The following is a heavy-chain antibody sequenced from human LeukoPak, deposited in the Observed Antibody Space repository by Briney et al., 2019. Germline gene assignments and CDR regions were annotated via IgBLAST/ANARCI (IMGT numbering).Heavy chain of an antibody. Sequence: SETLSLTCTVSGGSISSGDYFWSWIRQPPGKGLEWVGYIYYSGSTSYNPSLKGRVTISVDTSKNHFSLKLSSVIAADTAVYYCASRPHSSGWGIDYWGQGTLVTVSS. CDR3: ASRPHSSGWGIDY. CDR1: GGSISSGDYF. V-gene: IGHV4-30-4*08. D-gene: IGHD6-19*01. J-gene: IGHJ4*02. CDR2: IYYSGST.